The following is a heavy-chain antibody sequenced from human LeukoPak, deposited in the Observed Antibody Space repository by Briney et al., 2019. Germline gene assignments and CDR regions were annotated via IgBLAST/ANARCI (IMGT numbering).Heavy chain of an antibody. J-gene: IGHJ4*02. V-gene: IGHV3-23*01. CDR3: ARGVSDY. CDR2: VSISGNST. D-gene: IGHD3-10*01. Sequence: GGSLRPSCAASGFTFSSYAMAWVRQAPGRGLEWISGVSISGNSTYYADSVKGRFTISRDNLKNSLYLQMNSLRAEDTAVYYCARGVSDYWGQGTLVTVSS. CDR1: GFTFSSYA.